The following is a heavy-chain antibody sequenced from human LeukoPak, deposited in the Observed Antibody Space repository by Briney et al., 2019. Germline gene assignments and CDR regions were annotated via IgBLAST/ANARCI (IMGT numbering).Heavy chain of an antibody. Sequence: ASVKVSCKASGYTFTGYYMHWVRQAPGQGLEWMGWMNPNSGNTGYAQKFQGRVTITRNTSISTAYMELSSLRSEDTAVYYCARDYYDSSGYRFDYWGQGTLVTVSS. CDR3: ARDYYDSSGYRFDY. V-gene: IGHV1-8*03. CDR2: MNPNSGNT. CDR1: GYTFTGYY. J-gene: IGHJ4*02. D-gene: IGHD3-22*01.